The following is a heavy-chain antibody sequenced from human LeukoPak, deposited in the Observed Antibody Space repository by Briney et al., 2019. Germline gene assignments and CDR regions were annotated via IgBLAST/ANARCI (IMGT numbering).Heavy chain of an antibody. D-gene: IGHD4-17*01. J-gene: IGHJ1*01. V-gene: IGHV1-8*01. Sequence: GASVKVSCKAPGYTFTSYDINWVRQATGQGLEWMGWMNPNSGNTGYAQKFQGRVTMTRNTSISTAYMELSSLRSEDTAVYYCARGPTWTTVTENFQHWGQGTLVTVSS. CDR2: MNPNSGNT. CDR1: GYTFTSYD. CDR3: ARGPTWTTVTENFQH.